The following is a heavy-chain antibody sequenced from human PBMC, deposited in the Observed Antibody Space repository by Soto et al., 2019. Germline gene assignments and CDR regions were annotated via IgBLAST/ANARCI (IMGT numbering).Heavy chain of an antibody. CDR2: IYRSGSS. V-gene: IGHV4-31*03. Sequence: QVHLQESGPGLVKPSETLSLTCTVSGASISSGGYYWSWIRQHPGKGLEWIGFIYRSGSSYYNPSLKNRITISVDTSKNQFSLKLSSLNAADTTVYYCARTGGDTAYYFDSWGQGAQVTVSS. CDR3: ARTGGDTAYYFDS. J-gene: IGHJ4*02. D-gene: IGHD3-16*01. CDR1: GASISSGGYY.